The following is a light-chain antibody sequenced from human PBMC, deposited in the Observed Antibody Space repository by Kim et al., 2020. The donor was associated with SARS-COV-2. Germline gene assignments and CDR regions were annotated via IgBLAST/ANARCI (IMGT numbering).Light chain of an antibody. V-gene: IGKV1-33*01. CDR2: DAS. J-gene: IGKJ1*01. Sequence: ASLGDRVTITCQASQDINKYLNWYQQKPGKAPKVLIYDASSLATEVPSRFSGSGSGADFTLTISSLRPEDIATYYCQQCDSLPWTFGQGTKVDIK. CDR1: QDINKY. CDR3: QQCDSLPWT.